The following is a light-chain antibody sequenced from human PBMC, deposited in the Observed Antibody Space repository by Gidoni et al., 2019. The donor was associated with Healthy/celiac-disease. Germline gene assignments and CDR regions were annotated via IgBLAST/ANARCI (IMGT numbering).Light chain of an antibody. Sequence: IQMTQSPSSLSASVGDRVTITCRASQSISSYLNWYQQKPGKAPKLLIYSASSLQSGVPSRFSGSGSGTDFTLNSSSLQPEDFATYYCQQSYSTPLTFGGGTKVEIK. CDR2: SAS. V-gene: IGKV1-39*01. CDR1: QSISSY. J-gene: IGKJ4*01. CDR3: QQSYSTPLT.